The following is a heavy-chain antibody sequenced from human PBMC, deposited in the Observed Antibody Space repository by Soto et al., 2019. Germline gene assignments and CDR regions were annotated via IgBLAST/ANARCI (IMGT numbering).Heavy chain of an antibody. Sequence: GASVKVSCKASGYTFTSYAMHWVRQAPGQRLEWMGWINAGNGNTKYSQKFQGRVTITRDTSASTAYMELSILRSEDTAVYYCARRSGTEPGNGGLFDYWGQGTLVTVSS. J-gene: IGHJ4*02. CDR2: INAGNGNT. CDR1: GYTFTSYA. V-gene: IGHV1-3*01. D-gene: IGHD3-10*01. CDR3: ARRSGTEPGNGGLFDY.